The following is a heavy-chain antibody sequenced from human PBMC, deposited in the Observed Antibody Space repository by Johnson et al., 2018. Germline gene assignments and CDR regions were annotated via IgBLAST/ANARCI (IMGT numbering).Heavy chain of an antibody. J-gene: IGHJ4*02. V-gene: IGHV3-49*05. CDR2: IRSRAFGGTT. CDR1: DFPFSDYD. CDR3: TRDAQGSSGPGRAFAF. D-gene: IGHD1-1*01. Sequence: EVQLVESGGGLVKPGRSLRLSCTGSDFPFSDYDLIWLRQAPGKGLEGVGFIRSRAFGGTTEYGASVRGRFTISRDDSKSPASLQMNSLETEDTAVYYCTRDAQGSSGPGRAFAFWVQGTLVTVSS.